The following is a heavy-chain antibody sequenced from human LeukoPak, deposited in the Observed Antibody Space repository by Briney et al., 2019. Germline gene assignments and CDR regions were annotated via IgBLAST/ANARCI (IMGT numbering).Heavy chain of an antibody. Sequence: GGSLRLSCAASGFTFNNAWMNWVRQAPGKGLEWVGRIKSKTDGGTTEYAAPVRGRFTISRDDSRNTLHLQMNSLRAEDTAVYYCARDPRIVGVTPFDYWGQGTLVAVSS. V-gene: IGHV3-15*01. CDR1: GFTFNNAW. CDR2: IKSKTDGGTT. J-gene: IGHJ4*02. D-gene: IGHD1-26*01. CDR3: ARDPRIVGVTPFDY.